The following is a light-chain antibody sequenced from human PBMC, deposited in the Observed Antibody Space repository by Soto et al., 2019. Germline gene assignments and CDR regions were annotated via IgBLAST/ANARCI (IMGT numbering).Light chain of an antibody. CDR1: QSINSF. J-gene: IGKJ1*01. V-gene: IGKV3-20*01. Sequence: EIVLTQSPGTLSLSPGEGATLSCRASQSINSFLAWYQQRRGQAPRLLIHGASNRATGIPDRFSGSGSGPDVTLTISRLEPEEFAVYYCQQYGGSPRTFGQGTKVDIK. CDR3: QQYGGSPRT. CDR2: GAS.